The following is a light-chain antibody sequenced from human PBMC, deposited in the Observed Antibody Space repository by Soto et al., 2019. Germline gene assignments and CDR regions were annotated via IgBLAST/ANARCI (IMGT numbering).Light chain of an antibody. CDR1: QGISSY. CDR3: QKLNSYPIT. V-gene: IGKV1-9*01. Sequence: DIQLTQSPSFLSASVGDRVTITCRARQGISSYLAWYQQKPGKAPKLMIYAASTLQSGVPSRFSGSGSGTEFTLTISSRQPEDFATYYCQKLNSYPITFGQGTRLEIK. J-gene: IGKJ5*01. CDR2: AAS.